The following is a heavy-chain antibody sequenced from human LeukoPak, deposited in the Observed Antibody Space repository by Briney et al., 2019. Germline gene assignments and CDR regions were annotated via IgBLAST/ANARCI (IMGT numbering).Heavy chain of an antibody. CDR2: ISAYNGDT. D-gene: IGHD1-26*01. CDR1: GHTITNYG. Sequence: ASVKVSCKASGHTITNYGITWVRQAPGQGLEWRGWISAYNGDTNYAQKLQGRVTMTKDTSTTTAYMELRSLRSDDTAVYYCARGGRWELPRPYSFDIWGQGTMVTASS. CDR3: ARGGRWELPRPYSFDI. J-gene: IGHJ3*02. V-gene: IGHV1-18*01.